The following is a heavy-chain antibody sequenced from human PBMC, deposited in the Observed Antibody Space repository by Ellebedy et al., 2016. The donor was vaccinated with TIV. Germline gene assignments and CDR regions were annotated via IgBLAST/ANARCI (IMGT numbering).Heavy chain of an antibody. D-gene: IGHD1-14*01. V-gene: IGHV3-21*01. CDR3: ARDRYKSPNPTTKGLVGY. Sequence: GGSLRLSCTGSGFTFSNYSMTWVRQTPGKGLEWVSSISNDGTYIYQPDLLKGRFIISRDNAKNSLYLQINSLRVDDTAVYYCARDRYKSPNPTTKGLVGYWGQGTLVTVSS. J-gene: IGHJ4*02. CDR2: ISNDGTYI. CDR1: GFTFSNYS.